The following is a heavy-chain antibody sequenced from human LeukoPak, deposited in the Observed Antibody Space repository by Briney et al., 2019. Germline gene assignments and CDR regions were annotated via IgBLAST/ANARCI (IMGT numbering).Heavy chain of an antibody. CDR2: INWSGGST. D-gene: IGHD5-12*01. CDR1: GFTFDDYG. CDR3: ARDLGGYSGYDLPVDY. Sequence: GGSLRLSCAASGFTFDDYGMSWVRQAPGKGLEWVSGINWSGGSTGYADSVKGRFTISRDNAKNSLYLQMNSLRAEDTALYYCARDLGGYSGYDLPVDYWGQGTLVTVSS. J-gene: IGHJ4*02. V-gene: IGHV3-20*04.